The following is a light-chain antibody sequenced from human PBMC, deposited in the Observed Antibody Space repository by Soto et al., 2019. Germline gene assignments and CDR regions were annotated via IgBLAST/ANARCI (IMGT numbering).Light chain of an antibody. J-gene: IGKJ2*01. CDR2: GAS. Sequence: DIQLTQSPFFLSASVGDRVTISCRPIQAIYSYLAGYQKKPGKAPKPLIFGASKLQSGVPSRFSGSGSGTEFTLTISSLQPEDFATYYCQQLNSHPRTFGQGTKLEIK. V-gene: IGKV1-9*01. CDR3: QQLNSHPRT. CDR1: QAIYSY.